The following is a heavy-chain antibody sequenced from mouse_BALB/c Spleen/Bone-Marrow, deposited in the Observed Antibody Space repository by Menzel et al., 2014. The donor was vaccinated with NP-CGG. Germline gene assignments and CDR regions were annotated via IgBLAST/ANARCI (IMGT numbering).Heavy chain of an antibody. V-gene: IGHV7-3*02. CDR3: ARDKGGILFDY. J-gene: IGHJ2*01. D-gene: IGHD1-1*02. CDR1: GFTFTDYY. Sequence: EVQLQQSGGGLVQPGGSLRLSCATSGFTFTDYYMSWVRQPPGKALEWLGFIRNKANGYTTEYSASVKGRFTISRDNSQSILYLQMNTLRAEDSATYYCARDKGGILFDYWGQGTTLTVSS. CDR2: IRNKANGYTT.